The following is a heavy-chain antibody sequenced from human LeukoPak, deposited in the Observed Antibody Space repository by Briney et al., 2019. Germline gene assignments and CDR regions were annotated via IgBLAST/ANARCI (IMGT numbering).Heavy chain of an antibody. J-gene: IGHJ4*02. V-gene: IGHV4-4*07. Sequence: SETLSLTCTVSGASISNYQWSWIRPTSRNIPYCIGHIQTSGATYYNPSLKSGVTMSVDTSKNQFSLKLTSVTAADTAVYYCVRDGHSTAWGSYSDSWGQGTLVTVSS. CDR2: IQTSGAT. CDR1: GASISNYQ. D-gene: IGHD7-27*01. CDR3: VRDGHSTAWGSYSDS.